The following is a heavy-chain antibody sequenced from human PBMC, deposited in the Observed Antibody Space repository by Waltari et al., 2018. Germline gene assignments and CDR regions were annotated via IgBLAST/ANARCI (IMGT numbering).Heavy chain of an antibody. CDR1: GGSFSGYY. D-gene: IGHD1-26*01. CDR3: ARGGGSYCIGCYYYYMDV. Sequence: QVQLQQWGAGLLKPSETLSLTCAVYGGSFSGYYWSWIHQPPGKGLEWIGEINHSGSTNYNPSLKSRVTISVDTSKNQFSLKLSSVTAADTAVYYCARGGGSYCIGCYYYYMDVWGKGTTVTISS. V-gene: IGHV4-34*01. J-gene: IGHJ6*03. CDR2: INHSGST.